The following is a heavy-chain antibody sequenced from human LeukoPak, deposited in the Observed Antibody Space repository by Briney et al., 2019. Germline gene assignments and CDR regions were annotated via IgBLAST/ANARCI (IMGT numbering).Heavy chain of an antibody. D-gene: IGHD6-19*01. J-gene: IGHJ3*02. V-gene: IGHV5-51*01. CDR2: IYPGDSDT. CDR1: GYSFTSYW. Sequence: GESLKISCKGSGYSFTSYWIGWVRQMPGKGLEWMGIIYPGDSDTRYSPSFQGQVTISADKSISTAYLQWSSLKASDTAMYYCARNPYSSGWYGAFYIWGQGTMVTVSS. CDR3: ARNPYSSGWYGAFYI.